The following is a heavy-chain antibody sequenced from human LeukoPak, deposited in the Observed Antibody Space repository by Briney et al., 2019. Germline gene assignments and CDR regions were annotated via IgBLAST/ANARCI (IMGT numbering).Heavy chain of an antibody. CDR2: ISYDGSNK. Sequence: GGSLRLSCAASGFTFSSYAMHWVRQAPGKGLEWVAVISYDGSNKYYADSVKGRFTISRDNSKNTLYLQMNSLRAEDTAVYYCARVKKSGDSVSAFDYWGQGTLVTVSS. CDR1: GFTFSSYA. J-gene: IGHJ4*02. D-gene: IGHD4-17*01. CDR3: ARVKKSGDSVSAFDY. V-gene: IGHV3-30-3*01.